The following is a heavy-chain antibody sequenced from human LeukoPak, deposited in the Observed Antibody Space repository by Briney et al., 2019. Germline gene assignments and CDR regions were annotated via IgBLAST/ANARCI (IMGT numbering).Heavy chain of an antibody. D-gene: IGHD2-15*01. CDR1: GGSISSSSYY. CDR3: ARHTGSLGPPWDYCSGGSCYSLFDY. V-gene: IGHV4-39*01. CDR2: IYYSGST. Sequence: PSETLSLTCTVSGGSISSSSYYWGWIRQPPGKGLEWIGSIYYSGSTNYNPSLKSRFTISVDTSKNQFSLKLSSVTAADTAVYYCARHTGSLGPPWDYCSGGSCYSLFDYWGQGTLVTVSS. J-gene: IGHJ4*02.